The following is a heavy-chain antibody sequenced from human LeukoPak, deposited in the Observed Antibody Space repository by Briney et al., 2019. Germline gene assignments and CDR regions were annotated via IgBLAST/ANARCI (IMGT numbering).Heavy chain of an antibody. J-gene: IGHJ4*02. CDR1: GFTFSSYS. CDR2: ISSSSSTI. Sequence: RGGSLRLSCAASGFTFSSYSMNWVRQAPGKGLEWVSYISSSSSTIYYADSVKGRFTISRDNAKNSLYLQMNSLRAEDTAVYYCARDLSYYDSSGPYYFDYWGQGTLVTVSS. D-gene: IGHD3-22*01. CDR3: ARDLSYYDSSGPYYFDY. V-gene: IGHV3-48*01.